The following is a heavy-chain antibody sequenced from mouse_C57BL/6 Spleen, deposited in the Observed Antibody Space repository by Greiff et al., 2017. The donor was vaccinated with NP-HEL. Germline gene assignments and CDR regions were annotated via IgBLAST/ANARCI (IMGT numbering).Heavy chain of an antibody. CDR1: GYTFTDYE. V-gene: IGHV1-15*01. D-gene: IGHD2-3*01. CDR2: IDPETGGT. J-gene: IGHJ2*01. Sequence: QVQLQQSGAELVRPGASVTLSCKASGYTFTDYEMHWVKQTPVHGLEWIGAIDPETGGTAYNQKFKGKAILTADKSSSTAYMELRSLTSEDSAVYYCTRDGYCFDYWGQGTTLTVSS. CDR3: TRDGYCFDY.